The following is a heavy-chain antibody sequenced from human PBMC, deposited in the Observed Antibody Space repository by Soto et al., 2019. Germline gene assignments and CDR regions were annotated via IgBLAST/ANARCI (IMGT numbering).Heavy chain of an antibody. V-gene: IGHV1-46*01. D-gene: IGHD1-1*01. J-gene: IGHJ4*02. CDR3: ASFDGSAADQRD. Sequence: QVLMVQSGAEVKKSGASVKVSCKTSGYTFTSYYVHWVRQAPGRGLEWMGLIKPDSGRTDSAQKFQGRVTITRDTPTTTVYMDLSSLRSDDTAVYYCASFDGSAADQRDWGLGTLVTVSS. CDR2: IKPDSGRT. CDR1: GYTFTSYY.